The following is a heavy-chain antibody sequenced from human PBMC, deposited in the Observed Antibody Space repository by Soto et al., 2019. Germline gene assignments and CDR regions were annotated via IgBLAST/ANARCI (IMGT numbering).Heavy chain of an antibody. Sequence: GGSLRLSCTASGFTFGDYAMSWFRQAPGKGLEWVGFIRSKAYGGTTEYAASVKGRFTISRDDSKSIAYLQMNSLKTEDTAVYYCTRDWFRLWWLPDYYYYYGMDVWDQGTTVTVSS. CDR3: TRDWFRLWWLPDYYYYYGMDV. J-gene: IGHJ6*02. V-gene: IGHV3-49*03. CDR1: GFTFGDYA. CDR2: IRSKAYGGTT. D-gene: IGHD5-12*01.